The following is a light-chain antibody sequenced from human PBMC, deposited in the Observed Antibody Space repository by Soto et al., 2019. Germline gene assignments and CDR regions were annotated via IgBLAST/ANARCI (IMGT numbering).Light chain of an antibody. CDR2: GAS. CDR1: QSVSSSY. CDR3: QQYGSSPLYT. J-gene: IGKJ2*01. V-gene: IGKV3-20*01. Sequence: EIVLTQSPGTLSLSPGERATLSCRASQSVSSSYLAWYQQNPGQAPRLLIYGASSRATGIPDRFSGSGSGTDFTLTISRLEPEYFAVYYCQQYGSSPLYTFGQGTKLEIK.